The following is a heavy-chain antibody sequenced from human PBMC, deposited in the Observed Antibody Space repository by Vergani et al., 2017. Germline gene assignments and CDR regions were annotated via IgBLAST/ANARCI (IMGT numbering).Heavy chain of an antibody. Sequence: QVQLQQSGPGLVKPSQTLSLTCAISGDSVSSNSASWDCIRQSPSSGLEWLGMTYNRSKWYKDYAVSVKSRVTIKPDTSKSQCSLQVNSVTPGDMTVYYCTRAWIHLWIPEAFYIWGQGWMVTVSS. V-gene: IGHV6-1*01. CDR2: TYNRSKWYK. CDR1: GDSVSSNSAS. J-gene: IGHJ3*02. CDR3: TRAWIHLWIPEAFYI. D-gene: IGHD5-18*01.